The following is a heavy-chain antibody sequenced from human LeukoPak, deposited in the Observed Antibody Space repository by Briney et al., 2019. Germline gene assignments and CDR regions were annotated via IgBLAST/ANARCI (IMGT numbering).Heavy chain of an antibody. CDR1: GDTFSSHA. D-gene: IGHD2-2*01. J-gene: IGHJ6*03. CDR3: ARGLQYQLFKALRYYYMDV. Sequence: ASVKVSCKASGDTFSSHAIAWVRQAPEQGPEWMGGIVPISGIADYAQKFQGRVTITADESTTTAYMELRSLTSDDTAVYYCARGLQYQLFKALRYYYMDVWGEGTTVTVSS. V-gene: IGHV1-69*01. CDR2: IVPISGIA.